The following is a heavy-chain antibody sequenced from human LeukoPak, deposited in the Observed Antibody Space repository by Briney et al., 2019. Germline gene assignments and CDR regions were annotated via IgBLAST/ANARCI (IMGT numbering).Heavy chain of an antibody. CDR3: VKVGADYDMAV. CDR1: GGSVSGYY. V-gene: IGHV4-59*02. CDR2: IHYSGKA. J-gene: IGHJ6*02. Sequence: SESLSLTRSVFGGSVSGYYWIWVRQPPGKGLECIGQIHYSGKADYNPSLKSRITISVDTSKNEISLRMSSMTAADTGIYYCVKVGADYDMAVWGQGTTVTVSS. D-gene: IGHD3-16*01.